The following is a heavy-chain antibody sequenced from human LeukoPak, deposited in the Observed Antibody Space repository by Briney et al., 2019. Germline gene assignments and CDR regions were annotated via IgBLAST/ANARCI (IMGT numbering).Heavy chain of an antibody. CDR1: GGSISSSSYY. J-gene: IGHJ4*02. Sequence: SETLSLTCTVSGGSISSSSYYCSWIRQPPGKGLEWIGYIYYSGSTNYNPALKSRATISEDTSKNQISLKLSSVTAADTAVYYCARVRGYYDSGGYDYWGQGTLVTVSS. CDR3: ARVRGYYDSGGYDY. CDR2: IYYSGST. V-gene: IGHV4-61*01. D-gene: IGHD3-22*01.